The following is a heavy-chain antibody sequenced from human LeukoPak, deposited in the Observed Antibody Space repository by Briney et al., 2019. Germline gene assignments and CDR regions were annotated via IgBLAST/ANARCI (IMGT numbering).Heavy chain of an antibody. J-gene: IGHJ5*02. D-gene: IGHD2-2*01. CDR2: INHSGST. CDR1: GGSFSGYY. CDR3: ARGGRYCSSTSCHEGRWFDP. Sequence: SETLSLTCAVYGGSFSGYYWSWIRQPPGKGLEWIGEINHSGSTNYNPSLKSRVTISVDTSKNQFSLKLSSVTAADTAVYYCARGGRYCSSTSCHEGRWFDPWGQGTLVTVSS. V-gene: IGHV4-34*01.